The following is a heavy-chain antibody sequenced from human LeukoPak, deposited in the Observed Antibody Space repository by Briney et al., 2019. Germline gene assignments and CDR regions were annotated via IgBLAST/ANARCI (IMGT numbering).Heavy chain of an antibody. CDR2: IYPGDSDT. CDR1: EYTFTNYW. Sequence: GESLKISWKGSEYTFTNYWVGWGRQMPGKGLEWMGIIYPGDSDTRYSPSFQGQVTISADKSISTAYLQWSSLKASDTAMYYCARQNGSYGVFFDYWGQGTLVTVSS. D-gene: IGHD2-15*01. J-gene: IGHJ4*02. CDR3: ARQNGSYGVFFDY. V-gene: IGHV5-51*01.